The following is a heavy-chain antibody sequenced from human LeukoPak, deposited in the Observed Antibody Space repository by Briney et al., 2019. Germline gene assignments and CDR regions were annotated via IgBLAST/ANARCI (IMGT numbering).Heavy chain of an antibody. D-gene: IGHD4-17*01. CDR2: IWYDGSNK. V-gene: IGHV3-33*01. J-gene: IGHJ4*02. CDR1: GFTLSSYG. Sequence: GRSLRLSCAASGFTLSSYGMHWVRQAPGKGLETVAVIWYDGSNKYYADSVKGRFTISRDNSKNTLYLQMNSLRAEDTAVYYCASGYADYTGYYFDYWGQGTLVTVSS. CDR3: ASGYADYTGYYFDY.